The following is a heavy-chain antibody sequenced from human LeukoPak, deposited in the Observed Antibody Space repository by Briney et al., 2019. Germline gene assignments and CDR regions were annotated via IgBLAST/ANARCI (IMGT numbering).Heavy chain of an antibody. CDR1: GGSISSGSYY. CDR3: ARGGGGIQLWSRLDY. J-gene: IGHJ4*02. CDR2: IYTSGST. Sequence: SETLSLTCTVSGGSISSGSYYWSWIRQPAGKGLEWIGRIYTSGSTNYNPSLKSRVTKSVDTSKNQFSLKLSSVTAADTAVYYCARGGGGIQLWSRLDYWGQGTLVTVSS. V-gene: IGHV4-61*02. D-gene: IGHD5-18*01.